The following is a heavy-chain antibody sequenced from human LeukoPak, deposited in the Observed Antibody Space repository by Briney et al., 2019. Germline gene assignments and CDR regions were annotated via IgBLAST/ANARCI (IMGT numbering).Heavy chain of an antibody. CDR1: GFTFTNYE. J-gene: IGHJ4*02. CDR2: IYSGGRT. CDR3: AREGGLGYCSTTSCAYDC. D-gene: IGHD2-2*01. V-gene: IGHV3-53*01. Sequence: GGSLRLSCAASGFTFTNYEMNWFRQAPGKGLEWVSVIYSGGRTDYADSVKGRFTISRDNSKNTLYLQMNSLIAEDTAVYYCAREGGLGYCSTTSCAYDCWGQGTLVTVSS.